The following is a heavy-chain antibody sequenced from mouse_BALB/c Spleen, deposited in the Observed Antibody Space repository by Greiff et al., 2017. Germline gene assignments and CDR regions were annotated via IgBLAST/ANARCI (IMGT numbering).Heavy chain of an antibody. V-gene: IGHV3-6*02. CDR3: AEANYGNYVIAY. D-gene: IGHD2-1*01. Sequence: EVQRVESGPGLVKPSQSLSLTCSVTGYSITSGYYWNWIRQFPGNKLEWMGYISYDGSNNYNPSLKNRISITRDTSKNQFFLKLNSVTTEDTATYYCAEANYGNYVIAYWGQGTLVTVPA. CDR1: GYSITSGYY. J-gene: IGHJ3*01. CDR2: ISYDGSN.